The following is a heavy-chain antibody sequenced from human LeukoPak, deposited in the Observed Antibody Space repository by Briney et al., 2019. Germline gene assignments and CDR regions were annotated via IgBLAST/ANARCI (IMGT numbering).Heavy chain of an antibody. J-gene: IGHJ4*02. CDR2: INHSGST. D-gene: IGHD6-6*01. CDR3: ARDAAPLCIAARKACFDY. CDR1: GGSFGGYY. Sequence: SETLSLTCAVYGGSFGGYYWSWIRQPPGKGLEWIGEINHSGSTNYNPSLKSRVTISVDTSKNQFSLKLSSVTAADTAVYYCARDAAPLCIAARKACFDYWGQGTLVTVSS. V-gene: IGHV4-34*01.